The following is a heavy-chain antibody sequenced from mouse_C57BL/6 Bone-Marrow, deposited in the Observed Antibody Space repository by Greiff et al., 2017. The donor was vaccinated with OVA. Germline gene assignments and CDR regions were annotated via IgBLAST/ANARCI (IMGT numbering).Heavy chain of an antibody. D-gene: IGHD1-1*01. Sequence: EVKLVESGPGLVKPSQSLSLTCSVTGYSITSGYYWNWIRQFPGNKLEWMGYISYDGSNNYNPSLKNRISITRDTSMNQFFLKLNSVTTEDTATYYCARDAPDYYGSSYYFDYWGQGTTLTVSS. CDR3: ARDAPDYYGSSYYFDY. CDR2: ISYDGSN. J-gene: IGHJ2*01. CDR1: GYSITSGYY. V-gene: IGHV3-6*01.